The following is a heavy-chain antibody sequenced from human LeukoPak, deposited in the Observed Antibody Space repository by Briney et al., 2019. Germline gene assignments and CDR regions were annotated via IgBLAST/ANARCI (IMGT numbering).Heavy chain of an antibody. V-gene: IGHV3-33*01. CDR1: GFTFSSYG. D-gene: IGHD4-17*01. CDR3: ARGDYGDYD. Sequence: GGSLRLSCAASGFTFSSYGMHWVRQAPGKGLEWVAATWYDGSNKYYADSVKGRFTISRDNSKNTLYLQMNSLRAEDTAVYYCARGDYGDYDWGQGTLVTVSS. J-gene: IGHJ4*02. CDR2: TWYDGSNK.